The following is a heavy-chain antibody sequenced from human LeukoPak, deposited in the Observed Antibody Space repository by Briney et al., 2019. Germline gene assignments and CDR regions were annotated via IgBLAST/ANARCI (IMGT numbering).Heavy chain of an antibody. V-gene: IGHV3-21*01. J-gene: IGHJ6*03. D-gene: IGHD2-2*01. CDR3: ARDPSPRTSYYYYYMDV. Sequence: NPGGSLRLSCAASGFTFSSYSMNWVRQAPGKGLEWVSSISSFSSYIYYADSVKGRFTISRDNAKNSLHLQMNSLRVEDTAVYYCARDPSPRTSYYYYYMDVWGKGTTVTVSS. CDR2: ISSFSSYI. CDR1: GFTFSSYS.